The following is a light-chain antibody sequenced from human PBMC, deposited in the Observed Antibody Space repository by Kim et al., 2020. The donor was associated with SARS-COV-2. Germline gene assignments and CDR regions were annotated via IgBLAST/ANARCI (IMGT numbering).Light chain of an antibody. CDR3: HQYNNWPLGT. Sequence: SPGERATLSCRASQSVSSNLAWYQQIPGRAPRLLTYGASTRATGIPARFSGSGSGTEFTLTISSLQSEDFAIYYCHQYNNWPLGTFGQGTKVDIK. J-gene: IGKJ1*01. CDR1: QSVSSN. V-gene: IGKV3-15*01. CDR2: GAS.